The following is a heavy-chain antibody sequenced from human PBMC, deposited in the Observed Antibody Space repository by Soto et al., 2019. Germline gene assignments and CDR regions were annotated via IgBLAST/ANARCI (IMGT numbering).Heavy chain of an antibody. CDR3: ARGLGRLQFDY. D-gene: IGHD5-12*01. CDR2: ISSSSSYI. V-gene: IGHV3-21*01. Sequence: GGSLRLSCAASGFTFSSYSMNWVRQAPGKGLEWVSSISSSSSYIYYADSVKGRFTISRDNAKNSLYLQMNSLRAEDTAVYYCARGLGRLQFDYWGRGTLVTVSS. J-gene: IGHJ4*02. CDR1: GFTFSSYS.